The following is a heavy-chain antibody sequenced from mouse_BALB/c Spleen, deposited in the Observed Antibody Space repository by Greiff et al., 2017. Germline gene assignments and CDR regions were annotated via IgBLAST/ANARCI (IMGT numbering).Heavy chain of an antibody. Sequence: VQLQQSGAELVRPGSSVKISCKASGYAFSSYWMNWVKQRPGQGLEWIGQIYPGDGDTNYNGKFKGKATLTADKSSSTAYMQLSSLTSEDSAVYFCARRVYYGSSTPYFDYWGQGTTLTVSS. CDR3: ARRVYYGSSTPYFDY. CDR1: GYAFSSYW. V-gene: IGHV1-80*01. CDR2: IYPGDGDT. D-gene: IGHD1-1*01. J-gene: IGHJ2*01.